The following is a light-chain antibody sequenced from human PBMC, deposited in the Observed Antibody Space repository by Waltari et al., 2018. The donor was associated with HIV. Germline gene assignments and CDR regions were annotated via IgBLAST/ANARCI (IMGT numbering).Light chain of an antibody. CDR1: SSTIGSKY. V-gene: IGLV1-47*01. CDR3: AAWTDSLSGVV. CDR2: RNN. J-gene: IGLJ2*01. Sequence: QSVLTQPPSASGTPGQRVTISCSGSSSTIGSKYVYWYQKLPGTAPKLLIYRNNQRPSGVPDRFSGSKSGTSASLAISGLRSEDEADYYCAAWTDSLSGVVFGGGTKLSVL.